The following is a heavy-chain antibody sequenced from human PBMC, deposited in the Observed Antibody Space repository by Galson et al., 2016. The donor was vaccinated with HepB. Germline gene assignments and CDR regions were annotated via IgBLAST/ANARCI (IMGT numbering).Heavy chain of an antibody. V-gene: IGHV1-2*04. J-gene: IGHJ4*02. D-gene: IGHD2-2*01. CDR3: ARDVAATQYCSSTSCYFVGQFYFDY. CDR1: GYTFSGYY. Sequence: SVKVSCKASGYTFSGYYMHWVRQAPGQGLEWMGWINPNSGGTNYAQKFQGWVTVTRDTSISTAYMELSRLRSDDTAVYYCARDVAATQYCSSTSCYFVGQFYFDYWGQGTLVTVSS. CDR2: INPNSGGT.